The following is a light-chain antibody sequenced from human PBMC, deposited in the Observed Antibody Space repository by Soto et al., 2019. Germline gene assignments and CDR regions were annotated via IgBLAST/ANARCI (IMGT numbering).Light chain of an antibody. CDR1: QSVLYSSNNKNY. CDR2: WAS. J-gene: IGKJ4*01. Sequence: DIVLTPSPDSLAVSLGERATINCKSSQSVLYSSNNKNYLAWYQQKPGQPPKLLIYWASTRESGVPDRFSGSGSGTDFTLTISSLQAEDVAVYYCQQYYSPPLTFGGGTKVDIK. V-gene: IGKV4-1*01. CDR3: QQYYSPPLT.